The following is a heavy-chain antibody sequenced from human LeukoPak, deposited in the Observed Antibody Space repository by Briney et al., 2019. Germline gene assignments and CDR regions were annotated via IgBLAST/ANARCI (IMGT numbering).Heavy chain of an antibody. CDR2: ISGSGGST. Sequence: GGSLRLSCAASGFTFSSYAMSWVRQAPGKGLEWVSAISGSGGSTYYADSVKGRFTISRDNSKNTLYLQMNSLRAEDTAVYYCAESSCSGCVLVVDYWGQGTLVTVSS. V-gene: IGHV3-23*01. D-gene: IGHD6-19*01. CDR3: AESSCSGCVLVVDY. CDR1: GFTFSSYA. J-gene: IGHJ4*02.